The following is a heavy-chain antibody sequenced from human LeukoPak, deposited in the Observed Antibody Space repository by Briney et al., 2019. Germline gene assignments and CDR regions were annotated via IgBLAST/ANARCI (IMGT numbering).Heavy chain of an antibody. CDR1: GYTFTSSG. CDR2: ISAYNGNT. V-gene: IGHV1-18*01. Sequence: GASVKVSCKASGYTFTSSGISWVRQAPGQGLEWMGWISAYNGNTNYAQKLQGRVTMTTDTSTSTAYMELRSLRSDDTAVYYCAREGYCSSTSCYAGNYYYYYGMDVWGQGTTVTVSS. D-gene: IGHD2-2*01. CDR3: AREGYCSSTSCYAGNYYYYYGMDV. J-gene: IGHJ6*02.